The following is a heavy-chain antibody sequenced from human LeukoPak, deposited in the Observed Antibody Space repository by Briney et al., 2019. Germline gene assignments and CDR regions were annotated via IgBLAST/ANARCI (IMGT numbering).Heavy chain of an antibody. D-gene: IGHD6-19*01. CDR1: GYSFTSYW. CDR3: ARRRRAVDPLDY. V-gene: IGHV5-51*01. Sequence: GESLKISCNGSGYSFTSYWIGWVRQLPGKGVEWMGIIYPGDSDTRYSPSFQGQVTISADKSISTAYLQWSSLKASDTAMYYCARRRRAVDPLDYWGQGTLVTVSS. CDR2: IYPGDSDT. J-gene: IGHJ4*02.